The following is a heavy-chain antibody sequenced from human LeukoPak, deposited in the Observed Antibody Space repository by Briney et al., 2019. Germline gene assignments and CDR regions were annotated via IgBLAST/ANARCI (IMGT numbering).Heavy chain of an antibody. V-gene: IGHV1-46*01. CDR1: GYTFTSYY. Sequence: ASVKVSCKASGYTFTSYYMHWVRQAPGQGLEWMGIINPSGGSTSYAEKFQGRVTMTRDTSTSTVYMELSSLRSEDTAVYYCARDSGSFEGDYWGQGTLVTVSS. CDR3: ARDSGSFEGDY. D-gene: IGHD1-26*01. J-gene: IGHJ4*02. CDR2: INPSGGST.